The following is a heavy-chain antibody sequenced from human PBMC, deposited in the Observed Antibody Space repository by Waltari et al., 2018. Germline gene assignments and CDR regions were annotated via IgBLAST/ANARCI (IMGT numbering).Heavy chain of an antibody. CDR2: VYTSGST. J-gene: IGHJ3*01. D-gene: IGHD2-15*01. CDR1: GGSISSGSYY. V-gene: IGHV4-61*09. CDR3: ARDQTSKLDAFDL. Sequence: QVQLQESGPGLVKPSQTLSLTCTVSGGSISSGSYYWSWIRQPAGKGLEWIGYVYTSGSTNYNPSLKSRVTISVDTSKNQFSLKLSSVTAADTAVYYCARDQTSKLDAFDLWGQGTMVTVSS.